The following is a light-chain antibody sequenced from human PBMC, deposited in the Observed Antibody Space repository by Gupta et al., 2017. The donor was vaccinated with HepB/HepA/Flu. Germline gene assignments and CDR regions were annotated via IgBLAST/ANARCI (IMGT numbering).Light chain of an antibody. CDR3: AAWDDSLNGFWV. CDR2: SNN. CDR1: SSNIGSNT. J-gene: IGLJ3*02. Sequence: QSVLTQPPSASGTPGQRVTISCSGSSSNIGSNTVNWYQQLPGTAPKLLIYSNNQRPSGVPVRFSGSKSGPSASLAISGLQSEDEADYYCAAWDDSLNGFWVFGGGTKLTVL. V-gene: IGLV1-44*01.